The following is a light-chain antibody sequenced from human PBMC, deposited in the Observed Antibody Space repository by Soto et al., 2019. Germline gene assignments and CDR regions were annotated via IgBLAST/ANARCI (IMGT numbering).Light chain of an antibody. J-gene: IGLJ1*01. CDR1: SSGVGNYIF. CDR2: DIN. V-gene: IGLV2-14*01. CDR3: VSYTTSASYV. Sequence: SVLTQPASVSGSPGQSITISCTGTSSGVGNYIFVSWYRQHPGKAPKLMIYDINNRPSGVSNRFSGSKSGNTASLTISGLQAEDEADYYFVSYTTSASYVFGTGTKLTVL.